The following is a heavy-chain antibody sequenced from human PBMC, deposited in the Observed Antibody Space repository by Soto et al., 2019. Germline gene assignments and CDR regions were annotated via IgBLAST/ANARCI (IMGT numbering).Heavy chain of an antibody. V-gene: IGHV3-72*01. CDR1: GFTLGDHY. J-gene: IGHJ4*02. D-gene: IGHD1-26*01. Sequence: EVQLVESGGGLVQPGGSLRLSCVVSGFTLGDHYIDWVRQAPGKGLEWVGRTKNKAQRYTTEYAASVKGRFTISRDDSENSVYLQMNSLKTEDTAVYYCVRWDSGNPENWGQGTLVTVSS. CDR2: TKNKAQRYTT. CDR3: VRWDSGNPEN.